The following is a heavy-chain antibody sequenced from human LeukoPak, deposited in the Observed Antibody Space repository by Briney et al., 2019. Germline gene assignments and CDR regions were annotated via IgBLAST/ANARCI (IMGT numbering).Heavy chain of an antibody. J-gene: IGHJ6*03. D-gene: IGHD3-3*01. Sequence: SETLSLTCTVSGGSISSYYWSWIRQPAGKGLEWIGRIYTSGSTNYNPSLKSRVTISVDKSKNQFSLKLSSVTAADTAVYYCVRGTILYYYYYMDVWGKGTTVTVSS. V-gene: IGHV4-4*07. CDR2: IYTSGST. CDR1: GGSISSYY. CDR3: VRGTILYYYYYMDV.